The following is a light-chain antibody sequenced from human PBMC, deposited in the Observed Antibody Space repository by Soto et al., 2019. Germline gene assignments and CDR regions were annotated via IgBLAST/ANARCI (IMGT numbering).Light chain of an antibody. J-gene: IGKJ3*01. V-gene: IGKV3-15*01. CDR3: QQYNTWPLT. CDR1: QSVSRN. Sequence: ETVMTQSPATLSVSPGERPTLSCRASQSVSRNLAWYQQKPGQAPRLLIYDASTRATGIPARFSGSGSGTESTLTISSLQSEDFAVYYCQQYNTWPLTFGPGTKVDIK. CDR2: DAS.